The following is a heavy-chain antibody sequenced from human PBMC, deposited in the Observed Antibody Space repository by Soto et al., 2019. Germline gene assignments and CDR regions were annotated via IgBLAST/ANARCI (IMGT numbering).Heavy chain of an antibody. Sequence: EVQLVETGGGLIQPGGSLRLSCAASGFTVSSNYMSWVRQAPGKGLEWVSVIYSGGSTYYADSVKGRFTISRDNSKNTLXXXMXXXRAEXXXXXYXXXXLGXXXDWYFDLWGRGTLVTVSS. V-gene: IGHV3-53*02. CDR1: GFTVSSNY. J-gene: IGHJ2*01. CDR3: XXXLGXXXDWYFDL. CDR2: IYSGGST.